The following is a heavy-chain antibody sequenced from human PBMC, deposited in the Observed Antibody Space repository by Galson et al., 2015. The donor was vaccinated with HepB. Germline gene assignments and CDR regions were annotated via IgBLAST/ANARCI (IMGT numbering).Heavy chain of an antibody. J-gene: IGHJ3*02. CDR2: IIPIFGTA. V-gene: IGHV1-69*13. CDR3: ATFVPGGAAAGWDAFDI. CDR1: GGTFSSYA. Sequence: SVKVSCKASGGTFSSYAISWVRQAPGQGLEWMGGIIPIFGTANYAQKFQGRVTITADESTSTAYMELSSLRSEDTAVYYCATFVPGGAAAGWDAFDIWGQGTMVTVSS. D-gene: IGHD6-13*01.